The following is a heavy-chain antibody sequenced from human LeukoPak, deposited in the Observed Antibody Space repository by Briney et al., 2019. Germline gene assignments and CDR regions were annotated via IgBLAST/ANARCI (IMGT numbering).Heavy chain of an antibody. CDR2: IRQSGCTK. CDR1: GFIFSDYY. D-gene: IGHD3-10*02. V-gene: IGHV3-11*01. Sequence: GGSLRLSCAASGFIFSDYYMSWIRRSPGRGGEGVSYIRQSGCTKYYADSVKRRFTISRDNAKNSLYLQMNSLRAEDTAVYYCARDSVVRGNIGNDMDVWGKGTTVTVSS. J-gene: IGHJ6*03. CDR3: ARDSVVRGNIGNDMDV.